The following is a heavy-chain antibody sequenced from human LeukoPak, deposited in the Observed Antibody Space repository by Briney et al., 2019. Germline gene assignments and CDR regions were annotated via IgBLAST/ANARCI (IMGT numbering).Heavy chain of an antibody. D-gene: IGHD3-10*01. CDR1: GGSISSSNW. J-gene: IGHJ6*03. CDR2: IYHSGST. Sequence: SETLSLTCAVSGGSISSSNWWSWVRPPPGKGLEWIGEIYHSGSTNYNPSLKSRVTISVDKSKNQFSLKLSSVTAADTAVYYCARGNTMVRGLNYYYYMDVWGKGTTVTVSS. CDR3: ARGNTMVRGLNYYYYMDV. V-gene: IGHV4-4*02.